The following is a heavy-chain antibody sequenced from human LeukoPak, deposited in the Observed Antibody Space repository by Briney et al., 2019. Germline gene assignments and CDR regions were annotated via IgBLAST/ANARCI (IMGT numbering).Heavy chain of an antibody. CDR1: GFTLSSYE. J-gene: IGHJ4*01. CDR3: ARTPLYCTTSSCSDDY. Sequence: PGGSLRLSCAASGFTLSSYEMNWVRQAPRKGLEWVSYISSSGSTIYYADSVKGRFTISRDNAKNSLYLQMSSLRAEDTAVYYCARTPLYCTTSSCSDDYWGQEPWSPSPQ. V-gene: IGHV3-48*03. CDR2: ISSSGSTI. D-gene: IGHD2-2*01.